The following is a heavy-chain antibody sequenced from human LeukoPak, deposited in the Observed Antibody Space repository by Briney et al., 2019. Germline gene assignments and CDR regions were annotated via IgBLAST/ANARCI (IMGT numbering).Heavy chain of an antibody. CDR1: GFTFSRHW. CDR3: ARIGYSSSSLDY. Sequence: PGGSLRLSCAASGFTFSRHWMTWVRQAPGKGLEWVANIKQDGSQKYYVDSVKGRFTISRDNAKNSLYLQMNSLRAEDTAVYYCARIGYSSSSLDYWGQGTLVTVSS. D-gene: IGHD6-6*01. J-gene: IGHJ4*02. CDR2: IKQDGSQK. V-gene: IGHV3-7*01.